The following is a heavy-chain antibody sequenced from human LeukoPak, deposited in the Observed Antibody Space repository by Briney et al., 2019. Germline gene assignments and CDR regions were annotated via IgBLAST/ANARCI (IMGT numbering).Heavy chain of an antibody. Sequence: GGSLRLSCAPSGFSFSAYWMRWVRQAPGTGLEWVANINPAGTETYYVDPVKGRCNISKDNAKNFLYLQMNSLRAEDTAVYYCARFGYVAAVDVWGQGTLVTVSS. CDR1: GFSFSAYW. V-gene: IGHV3-7*01. CDR3: ARFGYVAAVDV. CDR2: INPAGTET. J-gene: IGHJ4*02. D-gene: IGHD2-15*01.